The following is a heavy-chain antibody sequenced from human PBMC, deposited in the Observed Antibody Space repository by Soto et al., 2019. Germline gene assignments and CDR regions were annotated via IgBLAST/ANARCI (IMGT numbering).Heavy chain of an antibody. Sequence: SETLSLTCTVSGGSISRGGYYWSWIRQHPGKGLEWIGYIYYSGSTYYNPSLKSRVTISVDTSKNQFSLKLSSVTAADTAVYYCARGGGDIVVVPAAGSSMDVWGKGTTVTVSS. D-gene: IGHD2-2*01. J-gene: IGHJ6*03. V-gene: IGHV4-31*03. CDR1: GGSISRGGYY. CDR3: ARGGGDIVVVPAAGSSMDV. CDR2: IYYSGST.